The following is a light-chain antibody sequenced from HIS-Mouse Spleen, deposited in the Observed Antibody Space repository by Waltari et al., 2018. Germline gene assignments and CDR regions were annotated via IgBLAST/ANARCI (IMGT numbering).Light chain of an antibody. J-gene: IGKJ3*01. CDR2: KAS. CDR3: QQYNSYPFT. V-gene: IGKV1-5*03. Sequence: DIQMTQSHSNISASVGDRVPITCRASQSISSGFAWYQQKPGKAPKLLIYKASSLESGVPSRFSGSGSGTEFTLTISSLQPDDFATYYCQQYNSYPFTFGPVTKVDIK. CDR1: QSISSG.